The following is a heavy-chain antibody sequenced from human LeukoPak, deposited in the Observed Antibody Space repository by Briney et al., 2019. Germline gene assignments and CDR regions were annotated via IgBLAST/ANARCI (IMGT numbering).Heavy chain of an antibody. D-gene: IGHD2-8*01. J-gene: IGHJ4*02. V-gene: IGHV1-46*01. CDR1: GYTFTSYY. CDR3: ARDLGYCTNGVCYTTSVIDY. Sequence: GASVKVSCKASGYTFTSYYMHWVRQAPGQGLEWMGIINPSGGSTSYAQKFQGRVTMTRDTSTSTVYMELSSLRSDDTAVYYCARDLGYCTNGVCYTTSVIDYWGQGTLVTVSS. CDR2: INPSGGST.